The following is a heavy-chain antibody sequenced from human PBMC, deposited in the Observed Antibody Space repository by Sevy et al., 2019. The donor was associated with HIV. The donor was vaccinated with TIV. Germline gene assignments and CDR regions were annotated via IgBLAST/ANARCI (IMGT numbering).Heavy chain of an antibody. CDR1: GFTFSSYS. V-gene: IGHV3-21*01. CDR2: ISSSSSYI. Sequence: GGSLRLSCAASGFTFSSYSMNWVRQAPGKGLEWVSSISSSSSYIYYAGSVKGRFTISRDNAKNSLYLQMNSLGAEDTAGYYCATGPWGYVYSSSSRCDYWGQGTLVTVSS. J-gene: IGHJ4*02. D-gene: IGHD6-6*01. CDR3: ATGPWGYVYSSSSRCDY.